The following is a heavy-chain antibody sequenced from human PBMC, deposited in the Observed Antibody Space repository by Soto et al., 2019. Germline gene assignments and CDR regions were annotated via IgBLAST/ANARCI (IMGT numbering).Heavy chain of an antibody. CDR2: ISGDGSST. J-gene: IGHJ6*02. CDR3: ARPRGYTNYGLDV. CDR1: GLTFRSYW. V-gene: IGHV3-74*01. Sequence: EVQLVESGGDLVQPGGSLRLSCVVSGLTFRSYWMHWVRQAPGKGLLWVSRISGDGSSTNYADSVKGRFTISRDNAKNTLYLQMNSLRAEDTAVYYCARPRGYTNYGLDVWGQGTTVTVSS. D-gene: IGHD5-12*01.